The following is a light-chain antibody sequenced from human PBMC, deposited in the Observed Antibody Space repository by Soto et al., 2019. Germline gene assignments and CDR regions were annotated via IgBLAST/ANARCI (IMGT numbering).Light chain of an antibody. CDR1: QNVISNY. CDR2: GAS. CDR3: QQYGSSSYT. Sequence: EMVLTQSPGTLSLSPGERAILSCRASQNVISNYLAWYQQKPGQAPRLLIYGASSRATCLPARFGGSGSGTDFTLTISRLEPEDFAVYYCQQYGSSSYTFGQGTKLRIK. J-gene: IGKJ2*01. V-gene: IGKV3-20*01.